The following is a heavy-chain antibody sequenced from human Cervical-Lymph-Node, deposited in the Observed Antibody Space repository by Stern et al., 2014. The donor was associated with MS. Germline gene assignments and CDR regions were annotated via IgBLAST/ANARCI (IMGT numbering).Heavy chain of an antibody. CDR1: GVTVSRDY. J-gene: IGHJ4*02. Sequence: EVQLVEYGGGVIQPGGSLRLSCTASGVTVSRDYMTGVRQAPGKGLEGVSLLTNVGNTFYTDYVNGRCTISRDDSNNTVYLHRTSLRAEDTAMYYCARDTSSPERSDWWGQGTLVTVSS. V-gene: IGHV3-53*01. D-gene: IGHD1-1*01. CDR2: LTNVGNT. CDR3: ARDTSSPERSDW.